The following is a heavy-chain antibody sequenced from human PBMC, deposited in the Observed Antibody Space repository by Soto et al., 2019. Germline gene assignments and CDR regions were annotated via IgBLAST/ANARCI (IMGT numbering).Heavy chain of an antibody. CDR3: ALSLGSAALDY. D-gene: IGHD6-13*01. V-gene: IGHV4-4*02. J-gene: IGHJ4*02. CDR1: GASISNDKW. CDR2: VHQSGRT. Sequence: QVQLQESGPGLVKPSGTLSLTCGVTGASISNDKWWSWVRQAPGKGLEWIGEVHQSGRTSYNPSLKSRVTMSVDTSKNQCSLNMDSLTAADTALYYCALSLGSAALDYWGRGTLVTVSS.